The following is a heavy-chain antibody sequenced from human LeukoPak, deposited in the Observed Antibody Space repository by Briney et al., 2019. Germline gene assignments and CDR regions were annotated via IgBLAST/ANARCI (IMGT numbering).Heavy chain of an antibody. CDR2: IRYDGSNK. V-gene: IGHV3-30*02. D-gene: IGHD2-21*02. Sequence: GGSLRLSCAASGFAFSSYGMHWVRQAPGKGLEWVAFIRYDGSNKYYADSVKGRFTISRDNSKNTLYLQMNSLRAEDTAIYYCGRDPNGDYLGAFDFWGPGTMVAVSS. CDR3: GRDPNGDYLGAFDF. CDR1: GFAFSSYG. J-gene: IGHJ3*01.